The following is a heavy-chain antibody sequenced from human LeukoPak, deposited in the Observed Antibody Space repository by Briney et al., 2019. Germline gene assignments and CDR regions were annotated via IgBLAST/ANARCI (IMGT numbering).Heavy chain of an antibody. J-gene: IGHJ4*02. V-gene: IGHV4-34*01. D-gene: IGHD2-2*01. CDR1: GGSFSGYY. CDR2: INHSGST. Sequence: SETLSLTCAVYGGSFSGYYWSWIRQPPGKGLEWTGEINHSGSTNYNPSLKSRVTISVDTSKNQFSLKLSSVTAADTAVYYCASGGGYCSSTSCPFFDYWGQGTLVTASS. CDR3: ASGGGYCSSTSCPFFDY.